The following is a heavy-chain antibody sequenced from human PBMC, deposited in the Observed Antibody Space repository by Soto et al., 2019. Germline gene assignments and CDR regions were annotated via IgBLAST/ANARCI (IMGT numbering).Heavy chain of an antibody. J-gene: IGHJ6*02. D-gene: IGHD5-18*01. CDR1: GFTFGDYA. CDR3: TRDHGPRPELDWIQLWFPPYGMDV. CDR2: IRSKAYGGTT. V-gene: IGHV3-49*04. Sequence: GGSLRLSCTASGFTFGDYAMSWVRQAPGKGLEWVGFIRSKAYGGTTEYAASVKGRFTISRDDSKSIAYLQMNSLKTEDTAVYYCTRDHGPRPELDWIQLWFPPYGMDVWGQGTTVTVSS.